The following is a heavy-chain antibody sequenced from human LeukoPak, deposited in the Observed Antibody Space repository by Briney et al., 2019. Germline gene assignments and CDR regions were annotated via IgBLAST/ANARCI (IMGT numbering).Heavy chain of an antibody. CDR3: ASLYYYDSSGVIDAFDI. D-gene: IGHD3-22*01. V-gene: IGHV1-2*02. CDR1: GYTFTGYY. J-gene: IGHJ3*02. Sequence: GASVKVSCKASGYTFTGYYMHWVRQAPGQGLERMGWINPNSGGTNYAQKFQGRVTMTRDTSISTAYMELSRLRSDDTAVYYCASLYYYDSSGVIDAFDIWGQGTMVTVSS. CDR2: INPNSGGT.